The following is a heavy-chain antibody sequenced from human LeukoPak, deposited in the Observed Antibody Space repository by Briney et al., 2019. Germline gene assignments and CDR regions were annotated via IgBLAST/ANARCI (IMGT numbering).Heavy chain of an antibody. V-gene: IGHV4-31*03. CDR2: IYYSGST. D-gene: IGHD1-26*01. CDR3: ARDRWELGTYYYGMDV. J-gene: IGHJ6*02. Sequence: SETLSHTCTVSGGSISSGGYYWSWIRQHPGKGLEWIGYIYYSGSTYYNPSLKSRVTISVDTSKNQFSLKLSSVTAADTAVYYCARDRWELGTYYYGMDVWGQGTTVTVSS. CDR1: GGSISSGGYY.